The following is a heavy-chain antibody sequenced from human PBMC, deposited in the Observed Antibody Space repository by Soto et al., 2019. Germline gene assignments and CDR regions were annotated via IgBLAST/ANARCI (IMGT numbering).Heavy chain of an antibody. D-gene: IGHD3-10*01. CDR2: IYYTGTT. J-gene: IGHJ4*02. V-gene: IGHV4-59*01. Sequence: SETLSLTCTVSGGSISVYYCSWIRQPPGKGLEWIAYIYYTGTTNYSPSLASRVTVSVDTSKNQFSLKLTSVTAADTAVYYCARHYDSGSYPLDFWGQGALVTVSS. CDR1: GGSISVYY. CDR3: ARHYDSGSYPLDF.